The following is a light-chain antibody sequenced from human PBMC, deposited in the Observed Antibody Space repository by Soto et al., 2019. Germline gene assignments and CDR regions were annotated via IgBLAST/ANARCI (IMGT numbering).Light chain of an antibody. CDR1: SSNIGAGYD. Sequence: QSVLTQPPSVSGAPGQRVTISCTGSSSNIGAGYDVHWYQQLPGTAPKLLIYGNSNRPSGVPDRFSGSKSGTSASLAITGLQAEDDADYSCQSYDSSLSGPWVFGGGTKLTVL. CDR3: QSYDSSLSGPWV. CDR2: GNS. V-gene: IGLV1-40*01. J-gene: IGLJ3*02.